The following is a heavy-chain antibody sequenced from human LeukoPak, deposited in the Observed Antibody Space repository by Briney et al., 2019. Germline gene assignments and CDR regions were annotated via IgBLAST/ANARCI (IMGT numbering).Heavy chain of an antibody. CDR1: GFTFSSYE. J-gene: IGHJ4*02. D-gene: IGHD6-13*01. Sequence: GGSLRLSCAASGFTFSSYEMNWVRQAPGKGLEWVSSIKGSGADTYYADSVKGRFTISRDNSQNTLYLQMKSLRAEDTAVYYCARATAGELGDYWGQGTLVTVSS. V-gene: IGHV3-23*01. CDR3: ARATAGELGDY. CDR2: IKGSGADT.